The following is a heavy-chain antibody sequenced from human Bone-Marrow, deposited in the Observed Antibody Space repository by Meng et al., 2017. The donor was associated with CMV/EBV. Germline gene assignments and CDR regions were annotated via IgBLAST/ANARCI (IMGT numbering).Heavy chain of an antibody. J-gene: IGHJ4*02. D-gene: IGHD3-10*01. V-gene: IGHV1-18*01. CDR1: GYNFTSYG. Sequence: QVSRVQSGAVVKKPGASVKVSRKASGYNFTSYGISWARQAPGQGRGWMGWISAYNGNTNYAQKLQGRVTMTTDTSTSTAYMELRSLRSDDTAVYYCARDRAGGGYFDYWGQGTLVTVSS. CDR3: ARDRAGGGYFDY. CDR2: ISAYNGNT.